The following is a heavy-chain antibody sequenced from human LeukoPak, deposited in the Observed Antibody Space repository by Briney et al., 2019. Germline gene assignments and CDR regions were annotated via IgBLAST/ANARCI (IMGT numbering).Heavy chain of an antibody. J-gene: IGHJ4*02. Sequence: GGSLRLSCAASGFTFGNYAMSWVRQAPGKGLEWVSAIGDTGRSTYYADSVKGRFTISRDNSRNTLYLQMNSLRAEDTAIYYCAKAGSGYCSSTSCLYYFDCWGQGTLVTVSS. CDR1: GFTFGNYA. CDR3: AKAGSGYCSSTSCLYYFDC. CDR2: IGDTGRST. D-gene: IGHD2-2*01. V-gene: IGHV3-23*01.